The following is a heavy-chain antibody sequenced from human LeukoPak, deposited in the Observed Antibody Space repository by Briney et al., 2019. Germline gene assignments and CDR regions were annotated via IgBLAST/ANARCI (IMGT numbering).Heavy chain of an antibody. Sequence: GGSLRLSCAASGFTFSSYSMNWVRQAPGKGLEWVSSISSSSSYIYYADSVRGRFTISRDNAKNSLYLQMNSLRAEDTAVYYCAREVSDYDILTGYYNNWFDPWGQGTLVTVSS. CDR1: GFTFSSYS. CDR3: AREVSDYDILTGYYNNWFDP. D-gene: IGHD3-9*01. V-gene: IGHV3-21*01. J-gene: IGHJ5*02. CDR2: ISSSSSYI.